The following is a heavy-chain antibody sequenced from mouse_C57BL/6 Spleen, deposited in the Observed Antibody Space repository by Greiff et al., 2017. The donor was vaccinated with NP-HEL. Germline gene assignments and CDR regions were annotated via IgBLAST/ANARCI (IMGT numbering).Heavy chain of an antibody. J-gene: IGHJ4*01. V-gene: IGHV5-9-1*02. CDR3: TIEAAHYAMDY. D-gene: IGHD6-1*01. CDR1: GFTFSSYA. Sequence: EVKLMESGEGLVKPGGSLKLSCAASGFTFSSYAMAWVRQTPEKRLEWVAYISSGGDYIYYAVTLKGLFTISRDNARNTLYLQMSSLKSEDTAMYYCTIEAAHYAMDYWGQGTSVTVSS. CDR2: ISSGGDYI.